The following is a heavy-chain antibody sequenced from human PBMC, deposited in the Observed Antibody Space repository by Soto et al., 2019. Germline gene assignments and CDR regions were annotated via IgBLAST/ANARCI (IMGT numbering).Heavy chain of an antibody. CDR1: GFTFSNYW. Sequence: AGGSLRLSCAASGFTFSNYWMHWVRQVPGRGLVWVSRIDHDGIGTSYADSVKGRFTISRDNAKNMVYLEMNSLRVEDTAVYYCGSVFESWGHGTLVTV. V-gene: IGHV3-74*01. CDR2: IDHDGIGT. CDR3: GSVFES. J-gene: IGHJ4*01.